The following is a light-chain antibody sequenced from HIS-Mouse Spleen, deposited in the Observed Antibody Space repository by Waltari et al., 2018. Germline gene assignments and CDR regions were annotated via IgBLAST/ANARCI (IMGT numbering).Light chain of an antibody. CDR1: SSDVGSYNL. CDR2: EGS. V-gene: IGLV2-23*01. Sequence: QSALTQPASVSGSPGQSITISCTGTSSDVGSYNLVSSYQQHPGKAPQLMIYEGSKRPSGVSNRFSGSKSGNTASLTISGLQAEDEADYYCCSYAGSSTNWVFGGGTKLTVL. J-gene: IGLJ3*02. CDR3: CSYAGSSTNWV.